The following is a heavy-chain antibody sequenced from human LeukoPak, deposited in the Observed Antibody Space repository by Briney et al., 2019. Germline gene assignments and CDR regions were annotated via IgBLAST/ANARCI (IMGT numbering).Heavy chain of an antibody. V-gene: IGHV4-38-2*02. CDR1: GYSISSGYY. Sequence: SETLSLTCAVSGYSISSGYYWGRIRQPPGKGLEWIGSIYHSGSTYYNPSFKSRVTISVDTSKNQFSLKLSSVTAADTAVYYCARDRGYYYDSSGYYSYDYWGQGTLVTVSS. J-gene: IGHJ4*02. CDR2: IYHSGST. CDR3: ARDRGYYYDSSGYYSYDY. D-gene: IGHD3-22*01.